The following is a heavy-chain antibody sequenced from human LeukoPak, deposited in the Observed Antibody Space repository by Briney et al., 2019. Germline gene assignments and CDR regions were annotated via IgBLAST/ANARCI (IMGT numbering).Heavy chain of an antibody. CDR1: GFTFSSYG. CDR2: IRYDGSNK. CDR3: AKDLGKQQQPITLDY. Sequence: TGGSLRLSCAASGFTFSSYGMHWVRQAPGKGLEWVAFIRYDGSNKYYADSVKGRFTISRDNSKNTLYLQMNSLRAEDTAVYYCAKDLGKQQQPITLDYWGQGTLVTVSS. V-gene: IGHV3-30*02. J-gene: IGHJ4*02. D-gene: IGHD6-13*01.